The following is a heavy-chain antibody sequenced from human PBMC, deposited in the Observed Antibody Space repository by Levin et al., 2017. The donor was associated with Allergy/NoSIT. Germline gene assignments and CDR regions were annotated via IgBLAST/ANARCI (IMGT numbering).Heavy chain of an antibody. CDR2: MSASGGST. J-gene: IGHJ1*01. Sequence: GGSLRLSCAASGFMFSTYAMSWVRQAPGKGLEWVSGMSASGGSTYYADSVKGRFTISRDNSKNTLYLQMNNLRAEDTAVYYCAKDFKVARDWGQGTLVTVSS. D-gene: IGHD5-12*01. CDR3: AKDFKVARD. CDR1: GFMFSTYA. V-gene: IGHV3-23*01.